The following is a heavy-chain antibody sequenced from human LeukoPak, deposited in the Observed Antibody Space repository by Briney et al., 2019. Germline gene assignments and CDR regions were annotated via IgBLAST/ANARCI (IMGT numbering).Heavy chain of an antibody. CDR2: IFHGGNT. V-gene: IGHV4-39*01. Sequence: SETLSLTCTVSGDSITSSAFYWGWIRQAPGKGLEWIGNIFHGGNTHYSPSLKSRVSISVDRSKNQVSLNLSSVTAADTALYYCAKQGRQILFGGVVAIAPFDIWGQGTMVTVSS. CDR1: GDSITSSAFY. J-gene: IGHJ3*02. CDR3: AKQGRQILFGGVVAIAPFDI. D-gene: IGHD3-16*02.